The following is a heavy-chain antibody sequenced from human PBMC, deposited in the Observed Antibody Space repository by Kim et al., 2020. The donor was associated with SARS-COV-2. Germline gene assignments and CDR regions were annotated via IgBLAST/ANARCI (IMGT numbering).Heavy chain of an antibody. CDR2: FDPEDGET. J-gene: IGHJ4*02. CDR1: GYTLTELS. D-gene: IGHD6-19*01. Sequence: ASVKVSCKVSGYTLTELSMHWVRQAPGKGLEWMGGFDPEDGETIYAQKFQGRVTMTEDTSTDTAYMELSSLRSEDTAVYYCATVGRWLGPVGFDYWGQGTLVTVSS. CDR3: ATVGRWLGPVGFDY. V-gene: IGHV1-24*01.